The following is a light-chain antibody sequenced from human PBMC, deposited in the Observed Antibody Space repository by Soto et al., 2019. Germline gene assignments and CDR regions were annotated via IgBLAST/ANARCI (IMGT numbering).Light chain of an antibody. CDR2: EAS. CDR1: QSVSNY. Sequence: EIVLTQSPATLSLSPGDRVTLSCRASQSVSNYLSWYQQKPGQAPRLLIYEASKRATGIPARFSGSGSGTDFTLTISSLETEDFAVYYCQQRSNWPPITFGQGTRLEIK. CDR3: QQRSNWPPIT. J-gene: IGKJ5*01. V-gene: IGKV3-11*01.